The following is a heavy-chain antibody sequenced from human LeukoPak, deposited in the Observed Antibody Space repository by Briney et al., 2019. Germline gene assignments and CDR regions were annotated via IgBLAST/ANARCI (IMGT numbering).Heavy chain of an antibody. Sequence: PGGSLRLSCAASGFTFSSYEMNWVRQAPGKGLEGVSYISSSGSTIYYADSVKGQFTISRDNAKNSLYLQMNSLRAEDTAAYYCARVGELVPAPHYYYGMDVWGKGTTVTVSS. CDR3: ARVGELVPAPHYYYGMDV. CDR1: GFTFSSYE. J-gene: IGHJ6*04. D-gene: IGHD2-2*01. CDR2: ISSSGSTI. V-gene: IGHV3-48*03.